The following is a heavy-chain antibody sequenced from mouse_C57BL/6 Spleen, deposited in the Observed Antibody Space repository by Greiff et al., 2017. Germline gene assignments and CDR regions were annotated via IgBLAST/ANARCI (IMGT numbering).Heavy chain of an antibody. V-gene: IGHV1-64*01. J-gene: IGHJ3*01. CDR3: APNYEGNSVGY. Sequence: QVQLQQPGAELVKPGASVKLSCKASGYTFTSYWMHWWKQRPGQGLEWIGMIHPNSGSTNYNEKFKSKATLTVDKSSSTAYMQLSSLASEDSAVYYSAPNYEGNSVGYWGQGTLVTVSA. CDR1: GYTFTSYW. CDR2: IHPNSGST. D-gene: IGHD2-1*01.